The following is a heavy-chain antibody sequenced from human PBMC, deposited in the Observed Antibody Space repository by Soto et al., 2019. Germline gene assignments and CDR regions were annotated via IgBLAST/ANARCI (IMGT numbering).Heavy chain of an antibody. CDR1: GYTFTSYA. CDR2: INAGNGNT. CDR3: ARDLPMIAAAGPDAFDI. D-gene: IGHD6-13*01. Sequence: VASVKVSCKASGYTFTSYAMHWVRQAPGQRLEWMGWINAGNGNTKYSQKFQGRVTITRDTSASTAYMELSSLRSEDTAVYYCARDLPMIAAAGPDAFDIWGQGTMVTVS. J-gene: IGHJ3*02. V-gene: IGHV1-3*01.